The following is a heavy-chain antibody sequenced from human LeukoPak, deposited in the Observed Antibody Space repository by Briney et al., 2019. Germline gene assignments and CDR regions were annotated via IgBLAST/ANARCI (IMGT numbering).Heavy chain of an antibody. CDR1: GGTFSSYA. V-gene: IGHV1-69*13. CDR3: ARAMVRGVHDAFDI. J-gene: IGHJ3*02. CDR2: IIPIFGTA. D-gene: IGHD3-10*01. Sequence: GASVKVSCKASGGTFSSYAISWVRQAPGQGLEWMGGIIPIFGTANYAQKFQGRVTITADESTSTAYMELSSLRSEDTAVYYCARAMVRGVHDAFDIWGQGTMVTVSS.